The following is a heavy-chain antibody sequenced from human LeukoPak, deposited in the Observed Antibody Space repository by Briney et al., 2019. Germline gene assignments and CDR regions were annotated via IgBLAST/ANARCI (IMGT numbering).Heavy chain of an antibody. CDR2: INPNSGGT. J-gene: IGHJ4*02. CDR3: ARGNPVRMTTVTTLDY. V-gene: IGHV1-2*02. D-gene: IGHD4-17*01. CDR1: GYTFTGYY. Sequence: ASVKVSCKASGYTFTGYYMHWVRQAPGQGLEWMGWINPNSGGTNYAQKFQGRVTMTRDTSISTDYMELSRLRSDDTAVYYCARGNPVRMTTVTTLDYWGQGTLVTVSS.